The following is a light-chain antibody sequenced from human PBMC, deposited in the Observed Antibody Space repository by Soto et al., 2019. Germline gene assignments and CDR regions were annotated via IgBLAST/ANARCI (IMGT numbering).Light chain of an antibody. CDR2: DAS. V-gene: IGKV3-11*01. J-gene: IGKJ4*01. CDR1: QSVSSY. Sequence: EIVLTQSTATLSLSPGERATLSCRASQSVSSYLAWYKQKPGQAPRLLIYDASNRATGIPARFSGSGSGTDFTLTISSLEPEDFAVYYCQQRSNWPPLTFGGGTKVEIK. CDR3: QQRSNWPPLT.